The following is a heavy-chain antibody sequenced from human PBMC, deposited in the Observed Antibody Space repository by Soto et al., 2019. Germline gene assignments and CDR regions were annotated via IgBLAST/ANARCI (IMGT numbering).Heavy chain of an antibody. D-gene: IGHD3-10*01. CDR1: GGSISSGGYY. V-gene: IGHV4-31*02. Sequence: PSETLSLTCTVSGGSISSGGYYWSWIRQHPGKGLEWIGYIYYSGNTNYNPSLKSRVTILVDTAKRQISLKLSSVTAADTAVYYCARGLILWFGELSRRGGYYYYMDVWGKGTTVTVSS. CDR3: ARGLILWFGELSRRGGYYYYMDV. J-gene: IGHJ6*03. CDR2: IYYSGNT.